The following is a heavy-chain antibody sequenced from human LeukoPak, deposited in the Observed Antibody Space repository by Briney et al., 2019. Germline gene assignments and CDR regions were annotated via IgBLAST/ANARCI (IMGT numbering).Heavy chain of an antibody. V-gene: IGHV3-21*01. Sequence: GGSLRLSCAASGFXFSSYTINWVRQAPGKGLEWVSSITSSSTYIYYADSVKGRFTISRDNANNSMYLQMNSLRAEDTAVYFCASRKGYSYGYGYWGQGTLVTVSS. CDR1: GFXFSSYT. D-gene: IGHD5-18*01. CDR2: ITSSSTYI. J-gene: IGHJ4*02. CDR3: ASRKGYSYGYGY.